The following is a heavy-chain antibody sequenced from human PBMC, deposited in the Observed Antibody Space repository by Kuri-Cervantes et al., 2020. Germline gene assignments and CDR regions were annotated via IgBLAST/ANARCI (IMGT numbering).Heavy chain of an antibody. D-gene: IGHD2-2*01. Sequence: SGPTLVKPTETLTLTCTVSGFSLSNARMGVSWIRQPPGKALEWLAHIFSNDEKSYSTSLKSRLTISKDTSKSQVVLTMTNMDPVDTATYYCARTVGIVVVPAATPKRGYYYYGMDVWGQGTTVTVSS. CDR3: ARTVGIVVVPAATPKRGYYYYGMDV. J-gene: IGHJ6*02. CDR2: IFSNDEK. CDR1: GFSLSNARMG. V-gene: IGHV2-26*01.